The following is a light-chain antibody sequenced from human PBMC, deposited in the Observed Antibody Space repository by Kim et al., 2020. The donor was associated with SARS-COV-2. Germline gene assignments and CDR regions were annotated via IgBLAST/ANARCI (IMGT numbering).Light chain of an antibody. CDR1: QYIGDY. J-gene: IGKJ3*01. CDR2: DTS. Sequence: PSSLSASVGDKVTITCQASQYIGDYLNWYQQKPGKAPELLIYDTSNLERGVPSRFSATKSGTDFTFTISNVQAEDVATYYCQQRFAFGPGTKLEI. V-gene: IGKV1-33*01. CDR3: QQRFA.